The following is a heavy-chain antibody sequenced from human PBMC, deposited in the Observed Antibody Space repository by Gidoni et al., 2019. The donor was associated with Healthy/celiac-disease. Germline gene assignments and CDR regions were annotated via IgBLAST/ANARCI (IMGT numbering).Heavy chain of an antibody. CDR3: ARVAAMYAFDI. D-gene: IGHD2-2*01. CDR2: IWDDGSNK. J-gene: IGHJ3*02. V-gene: IGHV3-33*01. Sequence: QVQLVESGGGVVQPGRSLRLSCAASGFTFSSYGMHWVRQAQGKGLEWGAVIWDDGSNKYYADSVKGRFTISRDNSKNTLYLQMNSLRAEDTAVYYCARVAAMYAFDIWGQGTMVTVSS. CDR1: GFTFSSYG.